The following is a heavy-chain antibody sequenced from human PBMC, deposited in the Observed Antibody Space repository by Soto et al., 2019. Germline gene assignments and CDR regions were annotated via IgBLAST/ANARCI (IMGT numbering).Heavy chain of an antibody. J-gene: IGHJ4*02. CDR3: AKDRTQVDSGSYSVPGDY. V-gene: IGHV3-30*18. Sequence: QVQLVESGGGVVQPGRSLRLSCAASGFTFSSYGIHWVRQAPGKGLEWVAVISYDGSNKYYADSVKGRFTISRDDSKNTLYLKMNSLRAEDTAVYYCAKDRTQVDSGSYSVPGDYWGQGTLVTVSS. CDR2: ISYDGSNK. CDR1: GFTFSSYG. D-gene: IGHD1-26*01.